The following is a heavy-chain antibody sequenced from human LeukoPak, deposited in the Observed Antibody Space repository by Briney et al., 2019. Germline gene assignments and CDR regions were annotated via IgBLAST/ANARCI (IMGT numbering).Heavy chain of an antibody. D-gene: IGHD3-10*01. J-gene: IGHJ4*02. CDR1: GGTFSSYA. CDR2: INPIFGTA. V-gene: IGHV1-69*05. Sequence: SVKVSCKASGGTFSSYAISWVRQAPGQGLEWMGRINPIFGTANYAQKFQGRVTITTDESTSTAYMELSSLRSEDTAVYYCARESPGMVRGVNYYFDYWGQGTLVTVSS. CDR3: ARESPGMVRGVNYYFDY.